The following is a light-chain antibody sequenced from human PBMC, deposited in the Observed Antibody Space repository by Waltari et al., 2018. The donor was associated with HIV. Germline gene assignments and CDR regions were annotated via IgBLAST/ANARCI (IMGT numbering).Light chain of an antibody. Sequence: SYELTQTPSVSVSPGQTASIPCSGDKLGDKYASWYQQKPGQSPVLVIYQDSKRPSGIPERFSGSNSGNTATLTISGTQAMDEADYYCQAWDSSTASVFGGGTKLTVL. J-gene: IGLJ2*01. CDR2: QDS. V-gene: IGLV3-1*01. CDR1: KLGDKY. CDR3: QAWDSSTASV.